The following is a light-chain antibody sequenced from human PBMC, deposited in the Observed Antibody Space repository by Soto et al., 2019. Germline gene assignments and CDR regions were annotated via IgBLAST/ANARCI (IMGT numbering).Light chain of an antibody. V-gene: IGKV3D-11*01. CDR3: LQRNTWPLT. CDR2: DAY. Sequence: EIVLTQSPATLSLSPGERATLSCRASHGVSTCVAWYQQRPGQAPRLIIFDAYYRATGIPDRFSGDASGTTFTLTISSLEPEDSAVYYCLQRNTWPLTFGQGTRLEIK. CDR1: HGVSTC. J-gene: IGKJ5*01.